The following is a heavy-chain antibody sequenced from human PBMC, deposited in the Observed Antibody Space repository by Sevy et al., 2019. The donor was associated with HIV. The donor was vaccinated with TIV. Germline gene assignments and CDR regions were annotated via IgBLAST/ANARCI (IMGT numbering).Heavy chain of an antibody. V-gene: IGHV3-53*01. D-gene: IGHD3-3*01. CDR2: IYSGGST. J-gene: IGHJ6*02. Sequence: GGSLRLSCAASGFSVSSNYMRWVRQAPGKGLEWVSIIYSGGSTYYADSVKGRFTISRDNSKNTLDLAMNSLRAADTAVYYCARDRRKEWVAGGYCYYGMDVWGQGTTVTVSS. CDR1: GFSVSSNY. CDR3: ARDRRKEWVAGGYCYYGMDV.